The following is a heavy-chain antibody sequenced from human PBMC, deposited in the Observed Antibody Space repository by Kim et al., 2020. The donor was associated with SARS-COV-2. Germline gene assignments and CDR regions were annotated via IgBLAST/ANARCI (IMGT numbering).Heavy chain of an antibody. Sequence: PSLKSRVTISVDTSKNQFSLKLSSVTAADTAVYYCARDRRGFGELSPFDYWGQGTLVTVSS. J-gene: IGHJ4*02. V-gene: IGHV4-34*01. D-gene: IGHD3-10*01. CDR3: ARDRRGFGELSPFDY.